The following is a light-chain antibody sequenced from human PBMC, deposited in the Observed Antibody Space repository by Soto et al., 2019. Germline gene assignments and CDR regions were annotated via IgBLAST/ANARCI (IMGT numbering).Light chain of an antibody. J-gene: IGKJ3*01. Sequence: DIQMTQSPSFVSASVGDRVTITCRASQGISNWLAWYQQKPGKAPKLLIYATSNLQGGVPSRFSGSGSWTDFTLTIGSLQPEDSATYYCQQSSSFPLTFGPGTKVDIK. V-gene: IGKV1-12*01. CDR2: ATS. CDR3: QQSSSFPLT. CDR1: QGISNW.